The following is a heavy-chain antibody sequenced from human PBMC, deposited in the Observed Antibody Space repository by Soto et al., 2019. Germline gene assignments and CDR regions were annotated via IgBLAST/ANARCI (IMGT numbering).Heavy chain of an antibody. CDR1: EYTFTSYA. D-gene: IGHD2-2*01. CDR3: ARDRSPDLVVVPAAIEGYNRFDP. CDR2: INSGNGNT. V-gene: IGHV1-3*01. J-gene: IGHJ5*02. Sequence: ASVNVSRKPCEYTFTSYAMHRVRLAPGQRLEWMACINSGNGNTKYSQKFQRRFTITRDTSATTAYMELSSLRSEDTAVYYCARDRSPDLVVVPAAIEGYNRFDPWGQGTLLTVSS.